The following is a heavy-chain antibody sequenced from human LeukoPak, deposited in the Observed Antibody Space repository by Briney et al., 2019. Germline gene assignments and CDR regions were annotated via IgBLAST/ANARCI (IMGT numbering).Heavy chain of an antibody. Sequence: GGSLRLSCAASGLTFSDYYMTWIRQAPGKGLEWVSSISGSGTTTYSADSVRGRFTVSRDNAKNSVFLYMNSLRAEDTAVYYCAIQITMIVVVPYFDYWGQGTLATVSS. CDR2: ISGSGTTT. CDR3: AIQITMIVVVPYFDY. V-gene: IGHV3-11*04. D-gene: IGHD3-22*01. J-gene: IGHJ4*02. CDR1: GLTFSDYY.